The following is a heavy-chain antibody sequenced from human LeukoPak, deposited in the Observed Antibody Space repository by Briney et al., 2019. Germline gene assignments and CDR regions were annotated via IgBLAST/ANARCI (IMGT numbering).Heavy chain of an antibody. CDR1: GFTFSSYW. D-gene: IGHD6-19*01. Sequence: PGGSLRLSCAASGFTFSSYWIHWVRQAPGKGLVWVSRINTESTSTSYADSVKGRFTISRDNAKNTLYLQMNSLRAEDTAVYYCASLWLDDDYWGQGTLVTVSS. CDR3: ASLWLDDDY. J-gene: IGHJ4*02. CDR2: INTESTST. V-gene: IGHV3-74*01.